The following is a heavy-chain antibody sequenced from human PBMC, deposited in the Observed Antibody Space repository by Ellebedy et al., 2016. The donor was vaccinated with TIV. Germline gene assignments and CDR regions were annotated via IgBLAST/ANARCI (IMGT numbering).Heavy chain of an antibody. CDR2: ISASGGST. Sequence: GESLKISCAASGFAFSSYALSWVRQAPGKGLEWVSAISASGGSTFYADSVKGRFTISRDNAKNTLYLQMNSLRAEDTAVYYCVRELANCVGDCLYLWGQGTLVTVSS. CDR3: VRELANCVGDCLYL. D-gene: IGHD2-21*02. CDR1: GFAFSSYA. V-gene: IGHV3-23*01. J-gene: IGHJ4*02.